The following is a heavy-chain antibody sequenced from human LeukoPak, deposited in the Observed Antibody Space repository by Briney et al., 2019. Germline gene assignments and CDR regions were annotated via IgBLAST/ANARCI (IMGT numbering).Heavy chain of an antibody. V-gene: IGHV1-18*01. CDR2: ISAYNGNT. CDR3: ARGRLTGTTSGFDY. J-gene: IGHJ4*02. D-gene: IGHD1-7*01. CDR1: GGTLTSYA. Sequence: ASVKVSCKASGGTLTSYAISWVRQAPGQGLEWMGWISAYNGNTNYAQKLQGRVTMTTDTSTSTAYMELRSLRSDDTAVYYCARGRLTGTTSGFDYWGQGTLVTVSS.